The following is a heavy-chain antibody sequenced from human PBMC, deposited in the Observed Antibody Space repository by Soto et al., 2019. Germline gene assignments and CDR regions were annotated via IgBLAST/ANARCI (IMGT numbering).Heavy chain of an antibody. V-gene: IGHV4-59*01. CDR3: ARFLWFGESRYYFDY. CDR2: IYYSGST. D-gene: IGHD3-10*01. J-gene: IGHJ4*02. CDR1: GGSISSYY. Sequence: SETLSLTCTVSGGSISSYYWCWIRQPPGKGLEWIGYIYYSGSTNYNPSLKSRVTISVDTSKNQFSLKLSSVTAADTAVYYCARFLWFGESRYYFDYWGQGTLVTVSS.